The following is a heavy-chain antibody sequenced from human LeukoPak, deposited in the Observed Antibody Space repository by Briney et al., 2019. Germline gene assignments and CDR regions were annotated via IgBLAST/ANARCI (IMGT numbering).Heavy chain of an antibody. Sequence: PGGSLRLSCAASGFTFSSYSMNWVRQAPEKGLEWVSYISSSGSTIYYADSVKGRFTISRDNAKNSLYLQMNSLRAEDTAVYYCARDQPYGSGSYYNAAFDIWGQGTMVTVSS. CDR3: ARDQPYGSGSYYNAAFDI. V-gene: IGHV3-48*04. CDR1: GFTFSSYS. J-gene: IGHJ3*02. CDR2: ISSSGSTI. D-gene: IGHD3-10*01.